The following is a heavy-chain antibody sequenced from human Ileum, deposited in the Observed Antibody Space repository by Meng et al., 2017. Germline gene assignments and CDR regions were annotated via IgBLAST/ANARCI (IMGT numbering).Heavy chain of an antibody. D-gene: IGHD6-19*01. CDR1: GFAFSGYW. J-gene: IGHJ4*02. CDR3: VRGGTDETAVAAG. Sequence: GGSLRLSCTASGFAFSGYWMHWVRQAPGKGLEWVAKIKQDGSDMEYADSVKGRFTISRDNAKNSLHLQMNSLGAEDTAMYYCVRGGTDETAVAAGWGQGTLVTVSS. V-gene: IGHV3-7*01. CDR2: IKQDGSDM.